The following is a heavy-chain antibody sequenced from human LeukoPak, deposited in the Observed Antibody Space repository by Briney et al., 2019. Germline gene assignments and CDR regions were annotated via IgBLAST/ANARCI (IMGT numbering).Heavy chain of an antibody. Sequence: PGRSLRLSCAASGFTFSSYAMHWVRQAPGKGLEWVAVISYDGSNKYYADSVEGRFTISRDNSKNTLYLQMNSLRAEDTAVYYCARDRWVYCSSTSCYRFDYWGQGTLVTVSS. CDR3: ARDRWVYCSSTSCYRFDY. CDR2: ISYDGSNK. V-gene: IGHV3-30-3*01. D-gene: IGHD2-2*01. J-gene: IGHJ4*02. CDR1: GFTFSSYA.